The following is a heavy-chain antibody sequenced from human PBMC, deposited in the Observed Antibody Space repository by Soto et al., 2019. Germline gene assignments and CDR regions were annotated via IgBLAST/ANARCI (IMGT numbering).Heavy chain of an antibody. CDR2: IYYSGST. CDR1: GGSISSYY. CDR3: ARHRGYSYGLGGWFDP. J-gene: IGHJ5*02. D-gene: IGHD5-18*01. V-gene: IGHV4-59*08. Sequence: PSETLSLTCTVSGGSISSYYWSWIRQPPGKGLEWIGYIYYSGSTNYNPSLKSRVTISVDTSKNQFSLKLSSVTAADTAVYYCARHRGYSYGLGGWFDPWGQGTLVTVSS.